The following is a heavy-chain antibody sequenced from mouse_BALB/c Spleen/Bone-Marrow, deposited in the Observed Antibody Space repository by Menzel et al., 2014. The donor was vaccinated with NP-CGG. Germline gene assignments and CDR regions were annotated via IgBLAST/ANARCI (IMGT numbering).Heavy chain of an antibody. J-gene: IGHJ1*01. CDR1: GYTFTSYW. CDR2: INPSTGYT. V-gene: IGHV1-7*01. CDR3: ARRDYWYFDV. Sequence: QVQLQQPGAELAKPGASVKMSCKASGYTFTSYWMHWVKQRPGQGLEWIGYINPSTGYTGYNQKFKDKATLTADKSSSTAYMHLSSLTSEDSAVYYCARRDYWYFDVWGAGTTVTVSS.